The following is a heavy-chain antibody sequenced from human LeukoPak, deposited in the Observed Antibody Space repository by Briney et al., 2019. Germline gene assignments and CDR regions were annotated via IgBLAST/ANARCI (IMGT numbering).Heavy chain of an antibody. CDR3: ARESRDTYYYDSSGYLGY. CDR1: GFTFSSYA. Sequence: GGSLRLSCAASGFTFSSYAMSWVRQAPGKGLEWVAVISYDGSNKYYADSVKGRFTISRDNSKNTLYLQMNSLRAEDTAVYYCARESRDTYYYDSSGYLGYWGQGTLVTVSS. CDR2: ISYDGSNK. V-gene: IGHV3-30-3*01. D-gene: IGHD3-22*01. J-gene: IGHJ4*02.